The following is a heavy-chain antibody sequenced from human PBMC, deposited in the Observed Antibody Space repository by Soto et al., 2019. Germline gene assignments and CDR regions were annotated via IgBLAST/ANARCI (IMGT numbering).Heavy chain of an antibody. CDR2: IIPIFGTA. D-gene: IGHD2-15*01. CDR1: GGTFSSYA. J-gene: IGHJ6*02. CDR3: ASAPLGYCSGGSCPPYYYYYGMDV. V-gene: IGHV1-69*13. Sequence: SVKVSCKASGGTFSSYAISWVRQAPGQGLEWMGGIIPIFGTANYAQKFQGRVTITADESTSTAYMELSSLRSEDTAVYYCASAPLGYCSGGSCPPYYYYYGMDVWGQGTTVTVSS.